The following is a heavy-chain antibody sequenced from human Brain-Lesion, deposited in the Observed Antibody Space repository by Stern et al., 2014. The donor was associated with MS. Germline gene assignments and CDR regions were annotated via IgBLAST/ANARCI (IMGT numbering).Heavy chain of an antibody. CDR3: ARFPASRPHVFDS. CDR2: SDHSGTT. CDR1: GGSISSSNW. Sequence: VQLVESGPGLVKPSGTLSLTCAVSGGSISSSNWWSWVRQSPGKGLEWIGESDHSGTTIYNPSLKRLVTVSENKLKHRNLLQLRSVTAADTAVYFCARFPASRPHVFDSWGQGTLVTVSS. J-gene: IGHJ4*02. D-gene: IGHD6-13*01. V-gene: IGHV4-4*02.